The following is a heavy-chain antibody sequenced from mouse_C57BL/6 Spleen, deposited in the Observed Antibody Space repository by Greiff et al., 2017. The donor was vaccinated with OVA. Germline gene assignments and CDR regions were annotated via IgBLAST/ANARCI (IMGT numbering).Heavy chain of an antibody. CDR2: IDPSDSYT. Sequence: VQLQQPGAELVMPGASVKLSCKASGYTFTSYWMHWVKQRPGQGLEWIGEIDPSDSYTNYNQKFKGKSTLTVDKSSSTAYMQLSSLTSEDSAVYYCARGPSSTVVATDAMDYWGQGTSVTVSS. CDR3: ARGPSSTVVATDAMDY. J-gene: IGHJ4*01. D-gene: IGHD1-1*01. CDR1: GYTFTSYW. V-gene: IGHV1-69*01.